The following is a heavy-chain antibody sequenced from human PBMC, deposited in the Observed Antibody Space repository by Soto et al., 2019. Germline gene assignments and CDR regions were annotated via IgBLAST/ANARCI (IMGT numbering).Heavy chain of an antibody. CDR2: IIPIFGTA. D-gene: IGHD2-2*02. J-gene: IGHJ5*02. CDR1: GGTFSSYA. CDR3: ARFMHCSSPSCYRDNWFDP. V-gene: IGHV1-69*01. Sequence: QVQLVQSGAEVKKPGSSVKVSCKASGGTFSSYAISWVRQAPGQGLEWMGGIIPIFGTANYAQKVQGRVTITADESTSTAYMELSSLRSEDTAVYYCARFMHCSSPSCYRDNWFDPWGQGTLVTVSS.